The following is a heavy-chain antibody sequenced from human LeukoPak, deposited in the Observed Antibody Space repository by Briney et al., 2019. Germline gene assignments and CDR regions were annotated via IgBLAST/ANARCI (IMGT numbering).Heavy chain of an antibody. CDR1: GFTFSDYY. D-gene: IGHD3-3*01. J-gene: IGHJ4*02. CDR2: ISSSGSTI. Sequence: GGSLRLSCAASGFTFSDYYMSWIRQAPGKGLEWDSYISSSGSTIYYADSVKGRFTISRDNAKNSLYLQMNSLRAEDTAVYYCARGSHYDFWSGPLGYWGQGTLVTVSS. V-gene: IGHV3-11*01. CDR3: ARGSHYDFWSGPLGY.